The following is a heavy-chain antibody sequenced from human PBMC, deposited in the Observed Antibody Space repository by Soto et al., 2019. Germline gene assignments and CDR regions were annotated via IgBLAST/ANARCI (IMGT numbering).Heavy chain of an antibody. CDR3: ARLFRGLYMDV. CDR1: GYTFTSYY. D-gene: IGHD3-10*01. Sequence: ASVKVSCKASGYTFTSYYMHWVRQAPGQGLEWMGIINASGGSTSYAQKFQGRVTMTRDTSTSTVYMELSSLRSEDTAVYYCARLFRGLYMDVWGQGTTVTVSS. CDR2: INASGGST. V-gene: IGHV1-46*01. J-gene: IGHJ6*02.